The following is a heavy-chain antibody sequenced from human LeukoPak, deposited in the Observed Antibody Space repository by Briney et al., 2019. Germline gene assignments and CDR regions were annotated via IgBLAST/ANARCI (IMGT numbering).Heavy chain of an antibody. Sequence: GGSLRLSCAASGFTVSSNYMSWVRQAPGKGLEWVSVIYSGGSTYYADSVKGRFTISRDNSKNTLYLQMNSLRAEDTAVYYCARVQKAVAAFDYWGQGTLVTVSS. CDR2: IYSGGST. CDR3: ARVQKAVAAFDY. D-gene: IGHD6-19*01. V-gene: IGHV3-53*01. CDR1: GFTVSSNY. J-gene: IGHJ4*02.